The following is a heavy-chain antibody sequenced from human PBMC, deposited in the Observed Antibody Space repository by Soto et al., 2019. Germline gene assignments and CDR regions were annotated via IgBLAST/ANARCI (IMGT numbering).Heavy chain of an antibody. Sequence: GGSLRLSCAASGFTFSSYAMSWVRQAPGKGLEWVSAIRGSGGSTYYADSVKGRFTISRDNSKNTLYLQMNSLRAEDTALYYCAKAKYNWNYFDYWGQGTLVTVSS. J-gene: IGHJ4*02. D-gene: IGHD1-20*01. CDR3: AKAKYNWNYFDY. V-gene: IGHV3-23*01. CDR2: IRGSGGST. CDR1: GFTFSSYA.